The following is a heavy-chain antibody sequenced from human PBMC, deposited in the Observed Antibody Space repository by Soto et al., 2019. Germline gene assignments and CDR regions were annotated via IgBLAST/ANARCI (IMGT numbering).Heavy chain of an antibody. CDR2: IYYSGST. D-gene: IGHD5-18*01. V-gene: IGHV4-59*08. CDR1: GGSISSYY. Sequence: QVQLQESGPGLVKPSETLSLTCTVSGGSISSYYWSWIRQPPGKGLEWIGYIYYSGSTNYNPSLTSXAXLXXDTSKNPFSPQLTSVTAAATALYYCARRYGSCFDYWGQGTLVTVSS. CDR3: ARRYGSCFDY. J-gene: IGHJ4*02.